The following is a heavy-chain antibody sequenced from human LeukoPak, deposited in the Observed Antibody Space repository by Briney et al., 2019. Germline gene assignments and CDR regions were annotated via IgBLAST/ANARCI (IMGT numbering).Heavy chain of an antibody. J-gene: IGHJ3*02. Sequence: SVKVSCKASGGTFSRFPLSWVRQAPGQGLEWMGGIIPIFSPPNYAQKFQGRVTITTDESTNTAYMELSSLRSEDTAVYYCAREIMDDSSGYNLDAFDIWGQGTMVTVSS. V-gene: IGHV1-69*05. CDR2: IIPIFSPP. CDR1: GGTFSRFP. D-gene: IGHD3-22*01. CDR3: AREIMDDSSGYNLDAFDI.